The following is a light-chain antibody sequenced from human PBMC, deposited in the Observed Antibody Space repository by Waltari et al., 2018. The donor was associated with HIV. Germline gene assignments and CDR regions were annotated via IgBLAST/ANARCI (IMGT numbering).Light chain of an antibody. V-gene: IGLV1-40*01. Sequence: QSVLTQPPSVSGAPGQRVPISCTGSSPNLGTAYAVHGYQQLPGTAPKVLIYGNSNRPSGVPDRFSGSKSGTSASLAITGLQAEDEADYYCQSYDSSLSGYVFGTGTKVTVL. CDR3: QSYDSSLSGYV. CDR1: SPNLGTAYA. CDR2: GNS. J-gene: IGLJ1*01.